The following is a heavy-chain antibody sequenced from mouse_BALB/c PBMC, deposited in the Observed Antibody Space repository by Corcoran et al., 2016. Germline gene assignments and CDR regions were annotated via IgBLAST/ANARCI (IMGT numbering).Heavy chain of an antibody. J-gene: IGHJ1*01. CDR2: IDPANGNT. CDR3: ARSHHRYDGDWYSYV. Sequence: EVQLQQSGAELVKPGASVKLSCTASGFNIKDTYMQWVKQRPEQGLEWIGRIDPANGNTKYDPKFQGKATITADTSSNTAYLQLSSLTSEDTAVYYWARSHHRYDGDWYSYVWGAGTTVTVSS. CDR1: GFNIKDTY. D-gene: IGHD2-14*01. V-gene: IGHV14-3*02.